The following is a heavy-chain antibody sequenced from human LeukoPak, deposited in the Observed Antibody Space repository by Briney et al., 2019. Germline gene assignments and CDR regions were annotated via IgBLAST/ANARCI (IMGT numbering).Heavy chain of an antibody. CDR3: ARRRGTYNDAFDI. J-gene: IGHJ3*02. D-gene: IGHD1-7*01. V-gene: IGHV3-53*01. CDR2: IYSGGET. Sequence: GGSLRLSCVTSGFTVFNTYMTWVRQAPGKGLEWVSAIYSGGETYYADSVKGRFTISRDYSRNTLYLQLDSLRPEDTAVYYCARRRGTYNDAFDIWGQGTMVTVSS. CDR1: GFTVFNTY.